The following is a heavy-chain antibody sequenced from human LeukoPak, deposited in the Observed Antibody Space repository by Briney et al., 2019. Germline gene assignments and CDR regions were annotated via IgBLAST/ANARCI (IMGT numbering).Heavy chain of an antibody. Sequence: PGGSLRLSCAASGFTFSSYWMSWVRQAPGKGLEWVANIKQDGSEKYYVDSVKGRFTISRDNAKSSLYLQMNSLRAEDTAVYYYARSSITIDPREDFDYWGQGTLVTVSS. J-gene: IGHJ4*02. CDR2: IKQDGSEK. CDR3: ARSSITIDPREDFDY. CDR1: GFTFSSYW. D-gene: IGHD3-10*01. V-gene: IGHV3-7*01.